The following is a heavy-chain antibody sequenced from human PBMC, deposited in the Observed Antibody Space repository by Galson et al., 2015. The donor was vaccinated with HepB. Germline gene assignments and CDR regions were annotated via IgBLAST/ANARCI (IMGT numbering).Heavy chain of an antibody. CDR1: GGSISSGSYY. D-gene: IGHD4-11*01. V-gene: IGHV4-61*02. CDR2: IYTSGST. J-gene: IGHJ3*02. CDR3: ARDSYSNYLSDAFDI. Sequence: TLSLTCTVSGGSISSGSYYWSWIRQPAGKGLEWIGRIYTSGSTNYNPSLKSRVTISVDTSKNQFSLKLSSVTAADTAVYYCARDSYSNYLSDAFDIWGQGTMVTVSS.